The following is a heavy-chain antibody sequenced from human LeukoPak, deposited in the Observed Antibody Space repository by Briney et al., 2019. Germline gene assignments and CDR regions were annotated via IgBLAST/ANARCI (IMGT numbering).Heavy chain of an antibody. D-gene: IGHD3-16*01. V-gene: IGHV3-53*01. CDR1: GFTVSGNY. J-gene: IGHJ4*02. CDR3: AGGNTWPGLSC. CDR2: IYTAGST. Sequence: QAGGSLRLSCAASGFTVSGNYMSWVRQAPGKGLEWVSVIYTAGSTYNADSVKGRFTISRDKSKNTLYLQMNTLRAEDTAVYFCAGGNTWPGLSCWGQGTLLTVSS.